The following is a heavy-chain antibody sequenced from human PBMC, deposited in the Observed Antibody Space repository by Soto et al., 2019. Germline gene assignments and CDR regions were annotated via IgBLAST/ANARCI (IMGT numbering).Heavy chain of an antibody. CDR2: IYYSGST. D-gene: IGHD3-10*01. CDR3: ARADGSYYYGMDV. V-gene: IGHV4-61*01. J-gene: IGHJ6*02. Sequence: PSETLSLTCAVSGDSISSGYYWSWIRQPPGKGLEWIGYIYYSGSTNYNPSLKSRVTISVDTSKNQFSLKLSSVTAADTAVYYCARADGSYYYGMDVWGQGTTVTVSS. CDR1: GDSISSGYY.